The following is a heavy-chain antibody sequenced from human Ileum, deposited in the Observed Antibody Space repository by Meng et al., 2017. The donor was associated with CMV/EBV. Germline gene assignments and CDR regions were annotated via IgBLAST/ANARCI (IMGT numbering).Heavy chain of an antibody. Sequence: VSCKATGYTFRDYGVSWVRQAPGQGLEWIGWISAFNGNTDYARSLQGRVTMTTETSTATAFLDLKSLRSNDTAIYYCARGVAFDYWGQGSPVTVSS. V-gene: IGHV1-18*04. CDR1: GYTFRDYG. J-gene: IGHJ4*02. D-gene: IGHD2-15*01. CDR2: ISAFNGNT. CDR3: ARGVAFDY.